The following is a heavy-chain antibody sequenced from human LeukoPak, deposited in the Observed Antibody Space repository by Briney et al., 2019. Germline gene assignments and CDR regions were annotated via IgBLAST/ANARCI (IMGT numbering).Heavy chain of an antibody. J-gene: IGHJ6*03. Sequence: GGSLRLSCAASGFTFSSYAMHWVRQAPGKGLEYVSAISSNGGSTYYANSVKGRFTISRDNSKNTLYLQMGSLRAEDMAVYYCARVVATARGYYYYMDVWGKGTTVTVSS. CDR1: GFTFSSYA. V-gene: IGHV3-64*01. CDR3: ARVVATARGYYYYMDV. D-gene: IGHD2-21*02. CDR2: ISSNGGST.